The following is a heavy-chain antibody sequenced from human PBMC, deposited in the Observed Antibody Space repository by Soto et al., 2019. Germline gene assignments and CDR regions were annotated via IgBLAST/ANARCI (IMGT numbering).Heavy chain of an antibody. Sequence: SLRLSCAASGFTFSSYAMHWVRQAPGKGLEWVAVISYDGSNKYYADSVKGRFTISRDNSKNTLYLQMNSLRAEDTAVYYCARDRLFDYWGQGTLVTVSS. J-gene: IGHJ4*02. CDR2: ISYDGSNK. V-gene: IGHV3-30-3*01. CDR1: GFTFSSYA. CDR3: ARDRLFDY.